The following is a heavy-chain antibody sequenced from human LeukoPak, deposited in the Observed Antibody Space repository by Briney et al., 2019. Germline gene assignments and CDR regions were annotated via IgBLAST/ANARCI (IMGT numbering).Heavy chain of an antibody. Sequence: PGGSLRLSCAASGFTFRSYGMSWVRQAPGKGLQWVSTMSATGSDIHHADSVKGRFTISRDNSKNTLYIQMNSLRAGDTAVYYCVREGVSSSWNNWYFDLWGRGTLVTVSS. D-gene: IGHD6-13*01. V-gene: IGHV3-23*01. CDR2: MSATGSDI. CDR3: VREGVSSSWNNWYFDL. CDR1: GFTFRSYG. J-gene: IGHJ2*01.